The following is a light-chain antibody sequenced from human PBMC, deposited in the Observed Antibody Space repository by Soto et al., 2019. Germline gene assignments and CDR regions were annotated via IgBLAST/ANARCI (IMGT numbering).Light chain of an antibody. CDR1: QSISNW. Sequence: DIQMTQSPSTLSASVGDRVTITCRASQSISNWLAWYQQKAGKAPKLLIYRASSLQSGVPSRFTGSGSGTEFTLTISSLQPDDFATYHCQQYDTYWTFGQGTKVVIK. CDR3: QQYDTYWT. J-gene: IGKJ1*01. V-gene: IGKV1-5*03. CDR2: RAS.